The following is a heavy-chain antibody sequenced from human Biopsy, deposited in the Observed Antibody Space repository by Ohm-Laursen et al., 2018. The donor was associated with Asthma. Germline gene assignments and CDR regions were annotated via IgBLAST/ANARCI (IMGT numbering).Heavy chain of an antibody. CDR2: ISKDASTQ. CDR1: GFSYSNFA. Sequence: SLRLSRTASGFSYSNFAIHWVRQAPGKALEWVGVISKDASTQDYADSVKGRFTTARDNSKNTLDLQMNSLREEDTAVYYCVRDGTDDAFDIWGQGTVVSVSS. J-gene: IGHJ3*02. V-gene: IGHV3-30*01. D-gene: IGHD1-1*01. CDR3: VRDGTDDAFDI.